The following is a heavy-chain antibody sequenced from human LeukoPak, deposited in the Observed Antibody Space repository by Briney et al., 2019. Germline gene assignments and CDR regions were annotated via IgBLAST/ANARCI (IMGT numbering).Heavy chain of an antibody. Sequence: GASVKVSCKASGYTFTGYYMHWVRQAPGQGLEWMGWINPNSGGTNYAQKFQGRVTMTRDTSISTAYMELSRLRSDDTAVYYCAKDLAVEYYDILTGYYSAHYFDYWGQGTLVTVSS. CDR1: GYTFTGYY. J-gene: IGHJ4*02. V-gene: IGHV1-2*02. CDR2: INPNSGGT. CDR3: AKDLAVEYYDILTGYYSAHYFDY. D-gene: IGHD3-9*01.